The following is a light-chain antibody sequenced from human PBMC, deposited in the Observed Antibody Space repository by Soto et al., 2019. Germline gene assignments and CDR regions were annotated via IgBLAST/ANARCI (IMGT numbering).Light chain of an antibody. J-gene: IGLJ1*01. Sequence: QSVLTQPPSVSEAPGQRVTISCTGTSSNIGAGYEAHWYQQVPGTAPKLLIYENNNRPSRVPDRFSGSKSGTSASLAITGLQADDEAEYYCQSYDSSLSGYVFGTGTKLTVL. V-gene: IGLV1-40*01. CDR3: QSYDSSLSGYV. CDR2: ENN. CDR1: SSNIGAGYE.